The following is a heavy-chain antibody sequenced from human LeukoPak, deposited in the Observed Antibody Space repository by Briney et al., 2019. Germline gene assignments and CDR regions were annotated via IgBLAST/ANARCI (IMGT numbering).Heavy chain of an antibody. J-gene: IGHJ4*02. Sequence: SETLSLTCTVSGGSISSYYWSWIRQPAGKGLEWIGRIYTSGSTNYNPSLKSRVTMSVDASKNQFSLKLTSVTAADTATYFCARETMLAGFASGLGFNYWGQGILVIVSS. D-gene: IGHD6-19*01. CDR2: IYTSGST. CDR3: ARETMLAGFASGLGFNY. V-gene: IGHV4-4*07. CDR1: GGSISSYY.